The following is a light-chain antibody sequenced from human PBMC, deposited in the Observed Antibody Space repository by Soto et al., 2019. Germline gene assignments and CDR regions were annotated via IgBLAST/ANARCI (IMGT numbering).Light chain of an antibody. CDR3: QQRSNRPT. CDR2: DAS. V-gene: IGKV3-11*01. CDR1: QSVSSY. J-gene: IGKJ1*01. Sequence: EILLTQSPATLSLSPGERATLSCRASQSVSSYLAWYQQTPGQAPRLLIYDASNRATGIPARFSGSGSGTDFTLTISSIEPEDFAVYYCQQRSNRPTFGQGTKVDIK.